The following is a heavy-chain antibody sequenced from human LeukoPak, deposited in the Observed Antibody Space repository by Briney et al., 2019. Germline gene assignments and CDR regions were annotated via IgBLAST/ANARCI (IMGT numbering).Heavy chain of an antibody. J-gene: IGHJ4*02. Sequence: GASVKVSCKASGYTFTGYYMHRVRQAPGQGLEWMGWINPNSGGTNYAQKFQGRVTMTRDTSISTAYMELSRLRSDDTAVYYCARDWVGQWLATYYFDYWGQGTLVTVSS. D-gene: IGHD6-19*01. CDR3: ARDWVGQWLATYYFDY. CDR2: INPNSGGT. V-gene: IGHV1-2*02. CDR1: GYTFTGYY.